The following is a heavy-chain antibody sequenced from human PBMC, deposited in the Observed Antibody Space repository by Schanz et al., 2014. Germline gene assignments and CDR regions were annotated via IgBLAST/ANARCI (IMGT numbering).Heavy chain of an antibody. Sequence: VQLVESGGGVVQPGRSLRLSCAASGFTFTNYAMSWVRQAPGKGLEWVSLISDSGDTAYYADSVKGRFTISRDNSKNTLYLQMNSLRAEDTAVYYCAKTPREYCNYDSCPNWFDSWGQGTLVTASS. CDR3: AKTPREYCNYDSCPNWFDS. CDR2: ISDSGDTA. CDR1: GFTFTNYA. V-gene: IGHV3-23*04. J-gene: IGHJ5*01. D-gene: IGHD2-15*01.